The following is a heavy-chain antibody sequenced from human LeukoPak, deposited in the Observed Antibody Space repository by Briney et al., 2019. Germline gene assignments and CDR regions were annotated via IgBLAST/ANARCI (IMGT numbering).Heavy chain of an antibody. CDR3: ARDGSYGGNAFDI. V-gene: IGHV1-18*01. J-gene: IGHJ3*02. D-gene: IGHD1-26*01. Sequence: GASVKVSCKASGYTFTSYGISWVRQAPGQGLEWMGWISVYNDNTNYAQKVQGRVTMTTDTSTSTAYMELRSLRSDDTAVYYCARDGSYGGNAFDIWGQGTVVTVSS. CDR2: ISVYNDNT. CDR1: GYTFTSYG.